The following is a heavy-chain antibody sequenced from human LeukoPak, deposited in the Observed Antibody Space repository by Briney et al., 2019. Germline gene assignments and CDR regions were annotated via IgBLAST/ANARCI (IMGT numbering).Heavy chain of an antibody. CDR2: ISSSGSTI. Sequence: PGGSLRLSCAASGFTFSDCYMSWIRQAPGKGLEWVSYISSSGSTIYYADSVKGRFTISRDNAKNSLYLQMNSLRAEDTAVYYCARGSSWFEVDAEYFQHWGQGTLVTVSS. V-gene: IGHV3-11*01. D-gene: IGHD6-13*01. CDR1: GFTFSDCY. CDR3: ARGSSWFEVDAEYFQH. J-gene: IGHJ1*01.